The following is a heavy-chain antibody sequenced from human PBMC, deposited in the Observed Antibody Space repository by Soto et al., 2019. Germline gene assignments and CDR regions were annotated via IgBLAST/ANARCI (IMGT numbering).Heavy chain of an antibody. V-gene: IGHV4-31*03. CDR2: IYYSGST. J-gene: IGHJ4*02. CDR1: GGSISSGGYY. Sequence: PSETLSLTCTVSGGSISSGGYYWRWIRQHPGKGLEWIGYIYYSGSTYYNPSLKSRVTISVDTSKNQFSLKLSSVTAADTAVYYCARSITIFGVGHLGYFDYWGQGTLVTVSS. CDR3: ARSITIFGVGHLGYFDY. D-gene: IGHD3-3*01.